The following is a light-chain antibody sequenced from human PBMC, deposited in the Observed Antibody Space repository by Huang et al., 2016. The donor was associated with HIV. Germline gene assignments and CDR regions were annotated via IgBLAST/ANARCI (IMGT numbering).Light chain of an antibody. CDR2: VAS. V-gene: IGKV3-20*01. CDR1: QSINNNY. Sequence: EIVLTQSPGTLSLSPGEGATLSCRAAQSINNNYLAWVQQKPGQPPSLLIYVASSRATGVPDRFTGSGSGTDFNLTISRLETEDFAMYFCQHYGTSPQTFGQGTKLEIK. J-gene: IGKJ2*01. CDR3: QHYGTSPQT.